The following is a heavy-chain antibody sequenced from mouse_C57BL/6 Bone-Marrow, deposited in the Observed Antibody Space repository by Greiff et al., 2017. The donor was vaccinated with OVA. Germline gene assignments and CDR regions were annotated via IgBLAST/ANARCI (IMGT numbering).Heavy chain of an antibody. CDR2: IYPSDSET. J-gene: IGHJ4*01. CDR3: ASYGYDRDYYAMDY. V-gene: IGHV1-61*01. CDR1: GYTFTSYW. Sequence: QVQLQQPGAELVRPGSSVKLSCKASGYTFTSYWMDWVKQRPGQGLEWIGNIYPSDSETHYNQKFKDKATLTVDKSSSTAYTQLSSLTSEDSAVYYCASYGYDRDYYAMDYWGQGTSVTVSS. D-gene: IGHD2-2*01.